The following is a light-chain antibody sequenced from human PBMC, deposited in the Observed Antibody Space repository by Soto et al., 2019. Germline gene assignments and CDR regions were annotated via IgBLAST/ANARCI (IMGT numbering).Light chain of an antibody. V-gene: IGKV3-15*01. CDR1: QSISSS. Sequence: EIVMTQSPATLSVSPGERATLSCRASQSISSSLAWYQQKPGQAPRLLIYGASTMATGIPARFSGSGSGTEFTLTISSLQSEDFAVYYCQQYTNGPTYTFGQGTKVEIK. CDR3: QQYTNGPTYT. CDR2: GAS. J-gene: IGKJ2*01.